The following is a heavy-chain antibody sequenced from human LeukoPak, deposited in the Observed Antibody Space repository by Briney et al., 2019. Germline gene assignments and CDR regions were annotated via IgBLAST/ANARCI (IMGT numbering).Heavy chain of an antibody. CDR2: ISSSGSTI. CDR1: GFTFSNYA. Sequence: GGSLRLSCAASGFTFSNYAMSWVRQAPGKGLEWVSYISSSGSTIYYADSVKGRFTISRDNAKNSLYLQMNSLRAEDTAVYYCARDISDTAMVPFDYWGQGTLVTVSS. CDR3: ARDISDTAMVPFDY. V-gene: IGHV3-11*04. D-gene: IGHD5-18*01. J-gene: IGHJ4*02.